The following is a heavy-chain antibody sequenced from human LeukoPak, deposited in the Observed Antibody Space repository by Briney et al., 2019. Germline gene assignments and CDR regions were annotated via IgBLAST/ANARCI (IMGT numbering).Heavy chain of an antibody. CDR2: IFYSGST. CDR3: LVVVVIEDDH. V-gene: IGHV4-39*01. D-gene: IGHD2-21*01. Sequence: SETLSLTCIVSGDSISSTSYYWAWIRQPPGKGLEWIGMIFYSGSTYYNPSLKSRVTISVDTSKNQFSLKLSSVTAADTAVYYCLVVVVIEDDHWGQGTLVTVSS. J-gene: IGHJ4*02. CDR1: GDSISSTSYY.